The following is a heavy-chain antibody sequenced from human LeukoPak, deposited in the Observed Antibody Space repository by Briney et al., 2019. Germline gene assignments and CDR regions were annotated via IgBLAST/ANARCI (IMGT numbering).Heavy chain of an antibody. D-gene: IGHD2-2*01. V-gene: IGHV3-21*01. Sequence: GGSLRLSCAASGFTFSSYAMNWVRQAPGKGLEWVSSISSSSSYIYYADSVKGRFTISRDNAKNSLYLQMNSLRAEDTAVYYCARDLYCSSTSCYFSRREGLDYWGQGTLVTVSS. J-gene: IGHJ4*02. CDR2: ISSSSSYI. CDR1: GFTFSSYA. CDR3: ARDLYCSSTSCYFSRREGLDY.